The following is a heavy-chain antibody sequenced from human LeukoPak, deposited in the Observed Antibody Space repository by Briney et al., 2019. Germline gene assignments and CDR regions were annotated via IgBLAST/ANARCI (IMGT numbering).Heavy chain of an antibody. V-gene: IGHV3-7*01. CDR3: ARDSPFWSGYPLDY. J-gene: IGHJ4*02. CDR2: IKQDGSEK. CDR1: GFTFGSYW. Sequence: GGSLRLSCAASGFTFGSYWMSWVRQAPGKGLEWVANIKQDGSEKYYVDSVKGRSTISRDNAKNSLYLQMNSLRAEDTAVYYCARDSPFWSGYPLDYWGQGTLVTVSS. D-gene: IGHD3-3*01.